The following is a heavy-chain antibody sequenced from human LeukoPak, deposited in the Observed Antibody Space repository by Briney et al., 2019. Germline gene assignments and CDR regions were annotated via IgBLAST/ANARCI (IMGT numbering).Heavy chain of an antibody. V-gene: IGHV3-30*02. D-gene: IGHD3-3*01. J-gene: IGHJ4*02. CDR3: AKERVRFLEWLSAVGFAY. CDR2: IRYDGSNK. CDR1: GFTFSSYG. Sequence: GGSLRLSCAASGFTFSSYGMHWVRQAPGKGLEWVSFIRYDGSNKYYADSVKGRFTISRDNSKNTLYLQMNSLRAEDTAVYYCAKERVRFLEWLSAVGFAYWGEGTLVTVSS.